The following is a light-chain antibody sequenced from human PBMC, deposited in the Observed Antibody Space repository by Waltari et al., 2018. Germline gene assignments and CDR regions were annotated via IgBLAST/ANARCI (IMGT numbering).Light chain of an antibody. V-gene: IGLV2-8*01. CDR1: RSDVGAYNY. Sequence: QSALTQPPSASGSPGQSVTIPCTGTRSDVGAYNYVPWYQQYPGKAPKLMIYEVTKRPSGVPDRFSASKSGNTASLTVSGLQAEDEADYYCSSYAGNNNCVFGTGTKVTVL. CDR2: EVT. J-gene: IGLJ1*01. CDR3: SSYAGNNNCV.